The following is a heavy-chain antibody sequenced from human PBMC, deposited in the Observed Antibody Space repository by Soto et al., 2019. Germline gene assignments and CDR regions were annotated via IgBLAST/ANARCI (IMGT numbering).Heavy chain of an antibody. CDR3: ARDVSYYGSDTYYYGMDV. CDR1: GFTFSSYW. Sequence: PGGSLRLSCAASGFTFSSYWMHWIRQATGKGLEWVSYISSSGSTIYYADSVKGRFTISRDNAKNSLYLQMNSLRAEDTAVYYCARDVSYYGSDTYYYGMDVWGQGTTVTVSS. V-gene: IGHV3-11*01. J-gene: IGHJ6*02. CDR2: ISSSGSTI. D-gene: IGHD3-10*01.